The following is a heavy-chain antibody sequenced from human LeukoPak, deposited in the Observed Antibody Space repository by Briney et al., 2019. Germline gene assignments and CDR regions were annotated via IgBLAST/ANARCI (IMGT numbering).Heavy chain of an antibody. CDR3: ARDVTPPSYYYDSSGYFLDAFDI. CDR1: GFTFSSYW. D-gene: IGHD3-22*01. CDR2: IKQDGSEK. V-gene: IGHV3-7*01. J-gene: IGHJ3*02. Sequence: GGSLRLSCAASGFTFSSYWMSWVRQAPGKGLEWVANIKQDGSEKYYVDSVKGRFTISRDNAKNSLYLQMNSLRAEDTAVYYCARDVTPPSYYYDSSGYFLDAFDIWGQGTMVTVSS.